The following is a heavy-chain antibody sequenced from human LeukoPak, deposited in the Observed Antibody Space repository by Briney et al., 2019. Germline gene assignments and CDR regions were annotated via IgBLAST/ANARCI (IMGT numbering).Heavy chain of an antibody. Sequence: PSETLSLTCTVSGGSISSSSYYWGWIRQPPGKELEWIGSIYYSGSTYYNPSLKSRVTISVDTSKNQFSLKLNSVTAADTAVYYCARSGQTWIQMYYFDYWGQGTLVTVSS. CDR2: IYYSGST. CDR1: GGSISSSSYY. V-gene: IGHV4-39*07. CDR3: ARSGQTWIQMYYFDY. J-gene: IGHJ4*02. D-gene: IGHD5-18*01.